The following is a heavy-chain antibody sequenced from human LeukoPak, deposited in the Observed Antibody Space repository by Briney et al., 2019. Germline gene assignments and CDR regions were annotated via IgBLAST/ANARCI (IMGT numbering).Heavy chain of an antibody. CDR1: GYSFISYW. D-gene: IGHD6-13*01. CDR2: IYPGDSDT. J-gene: IGHJ4*02. Sequence: GESLKISFKGSGYSFISYWIGWVRQMPGKGLEWMGIIYPGDSDTRYSPSFQGQVTISPDKSISTAYLQWSSLKASDTAMYYCARHVGYSSSSSPMGYWGQGTLVTVSS. CDR3: ARHVGYSSSSSPMGY. V-gene: IGHV5-51*01.